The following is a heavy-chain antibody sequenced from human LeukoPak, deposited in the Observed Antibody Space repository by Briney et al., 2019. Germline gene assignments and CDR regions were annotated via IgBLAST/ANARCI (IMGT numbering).Heavy chain of an antibody. D-gene: IGHD3-16*02. CDR1: GGSISSGSYY. J-gene: IGHJ3*02. CDR2: IYTSGST. CDR3: ARGVWGSYRFNDAFDI. V-gene: IGHV4-61*02. Sequence: PSQTLSLTCTVSGGSISSGSYYWSWIRQPAGKGLEWIGRIYTSGSTNYNPSLKSRVTISVDTSKNQFSLKLSSVTAADTAVYYCARGVWGSYRFNDAFDIWGQGTMVTVSS.